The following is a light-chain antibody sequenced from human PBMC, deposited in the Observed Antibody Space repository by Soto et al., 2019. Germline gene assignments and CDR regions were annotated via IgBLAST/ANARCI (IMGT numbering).Light chain of an antibody. J-gene: IGLJ1*01. CDR1: SSDVGGYNY. Sequence: QSALTQPRPVSGSPGQSVTISCTGTSSDVGGYNYVSWYQQHPGKAPKLMIYDVSKRPSGVPDRFSGSKSGNTASLTISGLQAEDEADYYCCSYAGSYNYVFGIGTKVTV. CDR2: DVS. CDR3: CSYAGSYNYV. V-gene: IGLV2-11*01.